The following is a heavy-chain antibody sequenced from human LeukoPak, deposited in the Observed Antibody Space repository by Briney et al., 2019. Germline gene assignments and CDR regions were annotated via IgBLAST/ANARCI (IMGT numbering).Heavy chain of an antibody. D-gene: IGHD3-22*01. V-gene: IGHV3-21*01. CDR3: ARLYYYDSSGY. CDR1: GFTFRSYS. J-gene: IGHJ4*02. Sequence: GGSLRLSCAASGFTFRSYSMNWVRQAPGTGLEGVSSNSRSSSYIYYLDSVNNRFSITRNNAKNSMYLQMNSLRAEDTAVYYCARLYYYDSSGYWGQGTLVTVSS. CDR2: NSRSSSYI.